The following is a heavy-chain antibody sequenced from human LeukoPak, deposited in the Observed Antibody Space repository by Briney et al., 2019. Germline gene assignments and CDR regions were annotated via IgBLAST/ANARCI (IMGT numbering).Heavy chain of an antibody. CDR1: GYSFINYN. D-gene: IGHD3-22*01. Sequence: ASVKVSCKTSGYSFINYNMNWVRQAPGQGLEWMGWINPNSGGTNYAQKFQGRVTMTRDTSISTAYMELRSLRSDDTAVYYCARVAPGLVVINLYYYYYMDVWGKGTTVTISS. V-gene: IGHV1-2*02. CDR3: ARVAPGLVVINLYYYYYMDV. CDR2: INPNSGGT. J-gene: IGHJ6*03.